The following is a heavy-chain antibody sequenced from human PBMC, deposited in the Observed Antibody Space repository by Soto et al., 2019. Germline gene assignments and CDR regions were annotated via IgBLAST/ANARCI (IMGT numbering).Heavy chain of an antibody. CDR1: GFTFSSYS. J-gene: IGHJ3*01. CDR2: ISSSSSYI. V-gene: IGHV3-21*01. Sequence: GGSLRLSCAASGFTFSSYSMNWVRQAPGKGLEWVSSISSSSSYIFDVDSVKGRFTISRDNANNSLYLQMNSLRAEDTAVYYCARDREGVGAGLFWGQGTMVTVSS. CDR3: ARDREGVGAGLF. D-gene: IGHD1-26*01.